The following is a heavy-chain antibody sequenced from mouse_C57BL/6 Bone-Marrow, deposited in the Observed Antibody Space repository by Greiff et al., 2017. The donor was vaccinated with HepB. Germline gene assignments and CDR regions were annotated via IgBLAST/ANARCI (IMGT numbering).Heavy chain of an antibody. V-gene: IGHV3-6*01. CDR2: ISYDGSN. Sequence: EVKLLESGPGLVKPSQSLSLTCSVTGYSITSGYYWNWIRQFPGNKLEWMGYISYDGSNNYNPSLKNRISITRDTSKNQFFLKLNSVTTEDTATYYCARDGYYGYYYAMDYWGQGTSVTVSS. D-gene: IGHD2-3*01. CDR3: ARDGYYGYYYAMDY. CDR1: GYSITSGYY. J-gene: IGHJ4*01.